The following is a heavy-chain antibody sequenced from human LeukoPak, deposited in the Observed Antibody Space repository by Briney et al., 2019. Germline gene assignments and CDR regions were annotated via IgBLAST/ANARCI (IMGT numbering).Heavy chain of an antibody. D-gene: IGHD3-16*01. Sequence: PSETLSLTCTASGGSISSSSYYWGWIRQPPGKGLEWIGSIYYSGSTYYNPSLKGRVTISVDTSKNQFSLKLSSVTAADTAVYYCASYIMNAFDIWGQGTMVTVSS. V-gene: IGHV4-39*01. CDR1: GGSISSSSYY. J-gene: IGHJ3*02. CDR3: ASYIMNAFDI. CDR2: IYYSGST.